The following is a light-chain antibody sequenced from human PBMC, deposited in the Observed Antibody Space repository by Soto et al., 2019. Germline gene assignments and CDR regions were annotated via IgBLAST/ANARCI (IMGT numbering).Light chain of an antibody. CDR2: GVN. Sequence: QSALTQPASVSGSAGQSITISCTGTSSDVGGYKYVSWYQQYPGKAPKIIMYGVNNRPSGVSNRFSGSKSGNTASLTISGLQVEDEADYYCSSYTNSRTYVLFGGGTKLTVL. V-gene: IGLV2-14*01. CDR1: SSDVGGYKY. J-gene: IGLJ2*01. CDR3: SSYTNSRTYVL.